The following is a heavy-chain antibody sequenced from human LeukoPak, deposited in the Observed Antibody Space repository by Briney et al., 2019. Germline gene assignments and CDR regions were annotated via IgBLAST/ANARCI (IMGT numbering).Heavy chain of an antibody. D-gene: IGHD2-2*01. CDR3: ARRLGYCSSTSCYADKVDY. J-gene: IGHJ4*02. CDR1: GGSISGSSYY. CDR2: NSGST. Sequence: PSETLSLTCTVSGGSISGSSYYWGWIRQPPGKGLEWIGSNSGSTYYNPSLKSRVTISVDTSKNQFSLKLSSVTAADTAVYYCARRLGYCSSTSCYADKVDYWGQGTLVTVSS. V-gene: IGHV4-39*01.